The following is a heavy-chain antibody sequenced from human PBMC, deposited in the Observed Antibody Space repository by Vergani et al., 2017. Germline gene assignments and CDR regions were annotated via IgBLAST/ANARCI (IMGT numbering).Heavy chain of an antibody. Sequence: EVQLLESGGGLVQPGGSLRLSCAASGFTFSSYAMSWVRQVPGKGLEWVSGISGSGGNTYYANSVKGRFTISRDNSKNTLYLQMNSLRADDTAVYYYAKGVYCSSTSCYEGRGYYYGMGVWGQGTTVTFSS. V-gene: IGHV3-23*01. D-gene: IGHD2-2*01. CDR2: ISGSGGNT. CDR1: GFTFSSYA. CDR3: AKGVYCSSTSCYEGRGYYYGMGV. J-gene: IGHJ6*02.